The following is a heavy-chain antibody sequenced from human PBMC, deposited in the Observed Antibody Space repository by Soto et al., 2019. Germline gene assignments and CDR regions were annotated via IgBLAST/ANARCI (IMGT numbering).Heavy chain of an antibody. J-gene: IGHJ4*02. CDR3: AGGIAARPLGY. D-gene: IGHD6-6*01. CDR1: GGSISSGDYS. V-gene: IGHV4-30-2*01. Sequence: QLQLQESGSGLVTPSQTLSLTCAVSGGSISSGDYSWSRIRQPPGKGLEWIGYIYPSGSTYYNPSLKSRVTISVDRSKTQFSLKLSSVTASDTAVYYCAGGIAARPLGYWGQGTLVTVSS. CDR2: IYPSGST.